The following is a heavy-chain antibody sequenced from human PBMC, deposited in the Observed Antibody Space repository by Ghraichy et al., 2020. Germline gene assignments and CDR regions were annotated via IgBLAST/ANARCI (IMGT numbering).Heavy chain of an antibody. D-gene: IGHD3-3*01. CDR1: GFTFSSYG. CDR2: IWYDGSNK. Sequence: GGSLRLSCAASGFTFSSYGMHWVRQAPGKGLEWVAVIWYDGSNKYYADSVKGRFTISRDNSKNTLYLQMNSLRAEDTAVYYCASGLRFLEWLLSLGYYYGMDVWGQGTTVTVSS. J-gene: IGHJ6*02. CDR3: ASGLRFLEWLLSLGYYYGMDV. V-gene: IGHV3-33*08.